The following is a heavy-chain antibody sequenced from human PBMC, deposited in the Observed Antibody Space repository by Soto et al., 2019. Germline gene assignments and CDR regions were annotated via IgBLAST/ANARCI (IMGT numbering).Heavy chain of an antibody. CDR2: IYYSGST. CDR3: AREGGTYYYDSSGHDAFDI. D-gene: IGHD3-22*01. V-gene: IGHV4-61*01. Sequence: SETLSLTCTVSGGSVSSGSYYWSWIRQPPGKGLEWIGYIYYSGSTNYNPSLKSRVTISVDTSKNQFSLKQSSVTAADTAMYYCAREGGTYYYDSSGHDAFDIWGQGTMVTVSS. CDR1: GGSVSSGSYY. J-gene: IGHJ3*02.